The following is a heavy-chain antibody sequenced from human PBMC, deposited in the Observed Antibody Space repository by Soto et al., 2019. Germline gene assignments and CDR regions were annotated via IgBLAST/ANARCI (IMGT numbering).Heavy chain of an antibody. CDR1: GFMFSAYT. D-gene: IGHD3-16*01. V-gene: IGHV3-21*06. Sequence: GGSLRLSCAASGFMFSAYTMNWVRQAPGKELEWLSSISDDSSYIDNADSLRGRFTVSRDNARNSLYLQIDSLGVEDTAVYYCATPYYFNHWGPGTLVTVSS. J-gene: IGHJ1*01. CDR3: ATPYYFNH. CDR2: ISDDSSYI.